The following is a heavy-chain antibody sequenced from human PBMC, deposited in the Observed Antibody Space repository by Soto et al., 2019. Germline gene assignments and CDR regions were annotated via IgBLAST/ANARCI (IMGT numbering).Heavy chain of an antibody. CDR3: ARDRSWFDP. V-gene: IGHV4-59*01. CDR2: IYYSGST. J-gene: IGHJ5*02. Sequence: SETLSLTCTVSGGSISSYYWSWIRQPPGKGLEWIGYIYYSGSTNYNPSLKSRVTISVDTSKNQFSLKLSSVTAADTAVYYCARDRSWFDPWGQGTLVTVSS. CDR1: GGSISSYY.